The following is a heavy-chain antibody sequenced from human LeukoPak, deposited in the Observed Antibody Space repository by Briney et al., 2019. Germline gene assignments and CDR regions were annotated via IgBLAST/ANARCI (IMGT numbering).Heavy chain of an antibody. J-gene: IGHJ6*03. CDR3: AKDGRSGGSCYGTRCYYYYMDV. V-gene: IGHV3-30*02. D-gene: IGHD2-15*01. Sequence: PGGSLRLSCAASGFTFSSYGMHWVRQAPGKGLEWVAFIRYDGSNKYYADSVKGRFTISRDNSKNTLYLQMNSLRAEDTAVYYCAKDGRSGGSCYGTRCYYYYMDVWGKGTTVTVSS. CDR2: IRYDGSNK. CDR1: GFTFSSYG.